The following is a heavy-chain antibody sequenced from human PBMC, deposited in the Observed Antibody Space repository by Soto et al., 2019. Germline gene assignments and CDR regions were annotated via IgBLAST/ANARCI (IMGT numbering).Heavy chain of an antibody. V-gene: IGHV1-69*01. CDR3: ARGWGYDSTDYYFAY. Sequence: QVQLVQSGAEVRKPGSSVRVSCKASGGSFNRHTISWVRQAPGQGLERMGGIIPIFGTANHAQKFQGRVTIIADESTSIVYIELSSLISDDTAIYYCARGWGYDSTDYYFAYWGQGTLVIVSS. D-gene: IGHD3-22*01. CDR2: IIPIFGTA. J-gene: IGHJ4*02. CDR1: GGSFNRHT.